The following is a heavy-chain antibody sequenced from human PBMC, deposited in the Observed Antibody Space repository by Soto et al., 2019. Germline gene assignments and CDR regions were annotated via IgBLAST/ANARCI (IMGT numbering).Heavy chain of an antibody. D-gene: IGHD2-15*01. CDR3: ASGLGRTPGGMDV. CDR1: GGSFSGYY. Sequence: QVQLQQWGAGLLKPSETLSLTCAVYGGSFSGYYWSWIRQPPGKGLEWIGEINHSGSTNYNPSLKSRVTISVDTSENQFSLKLSSVTAADTAVYYCASGLGRTPGGMDVWGQGTTVTVSS. CDR2: INHSGST. J-gene: IGHJ6*02. V-gene: IGHV4-34*01.